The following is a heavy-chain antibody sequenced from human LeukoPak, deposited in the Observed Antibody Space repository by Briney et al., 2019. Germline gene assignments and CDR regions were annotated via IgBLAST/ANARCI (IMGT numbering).Heavy chain of an antibody. D-gene: IGHD3-3*01. J-gene: IGHJ4*02. Sequence: ASVKVSCKASGYTFTGYYMHWVRQAPGQGLEWMGWINPNSGGTNYAQKFQGRVTMTRDTSISTAYMELSRLGSDDTAVYYCARADITIIKYYFDYWGQGTLVIISS. CDR1: GYTFTGYY. CDR2: INPNSGGT. V-gene: IGHV1-2*02. CDR3: ARADITIIKYYFDY.